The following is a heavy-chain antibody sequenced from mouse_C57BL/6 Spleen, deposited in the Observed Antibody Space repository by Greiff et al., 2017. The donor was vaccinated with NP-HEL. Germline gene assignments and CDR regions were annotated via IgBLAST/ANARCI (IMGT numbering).Heavy chain of an antibody. J-gene: IGHJ4*01. V-gene: IGHV1-69*01. CDR2: IDPSDSYT. D-gene: IGHD2-1*01. CDR1: GYTFTSYW. CDR3: ARSGNYFYAMDY. Sequence: QVQLQQSGAELVMPGASVKLSCKASGYTFTSYWMHWVKQRPGQGLEWIGEIDPSDSYTNYNQKFKGKSTLTVDKSSSTAYMQLSSLTSEDSAVYYCARSGNYFYAMDYWGQGTSVTVSS.